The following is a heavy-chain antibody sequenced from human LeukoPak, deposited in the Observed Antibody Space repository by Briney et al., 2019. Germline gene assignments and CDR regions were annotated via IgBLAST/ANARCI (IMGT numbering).Heavy chain of an antibody. CDR3: SRNIGSD. J-gene: IGHJ4*02. V-gene: IGHV3-30*02. Sequence: GGSLRLSCAASGFTFSSYGMHWVRQAPGKGLEWVAFIRYDGSNKYYADSVKGRFTISRENAKNTVYLQMNSLRAEDTAVYYCSRNIGSDWGQGTLVTVSS. CDR1: GFTFSSYG. D-gene: IGHD2/OR15-2a*01. CDR2: IRYDGSNK.